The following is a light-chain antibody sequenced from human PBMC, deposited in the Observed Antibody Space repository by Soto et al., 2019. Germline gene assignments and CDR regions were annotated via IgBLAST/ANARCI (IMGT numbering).Light chain of an antibody. CDR3: QQYGTSPMP. CDR2: GAS. J-gene: IGKJ5*01. Sequence: NVLTQSPGTLSLSPGERATLSCRASQSVNNRLAWYQQKPGQAPRLLISGASNRATGIPDRFSGSGSATDFSLIISSLEPEDFALYFCQQYGTSPMPFGQGTRLDIK. V-gene: IGKV3-20*01. CDR1: QSVNNR.